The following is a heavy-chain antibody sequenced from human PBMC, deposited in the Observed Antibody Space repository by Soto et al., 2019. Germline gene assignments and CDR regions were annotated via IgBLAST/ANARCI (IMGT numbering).Heavy chain of an antibody. CDR3: ARDRSNSPYYFDY. D-gene: IGHD6-6*01. CDR2: IYYTGRT. J-gene: IGHJ4*02. CDR1: GDSISSDDYY. Sequence: QVQLQESGPGLVKPSQTLSLTCTVSGDSISSDDYYWSWIRQPPGKGLEWVGYIYYTGRTSYNPSLESRLTISIDTSKNHFSLKLSSVSAADTAVYYCARDRSNSPYYFDYWGQGALVTVSS. V-gene: IGHV4-30-4*01.